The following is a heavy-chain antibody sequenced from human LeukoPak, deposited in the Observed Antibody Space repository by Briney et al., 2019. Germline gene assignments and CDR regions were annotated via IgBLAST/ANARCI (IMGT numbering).Heavy chain of an antibody. CDR1: GFTFSSYS. D-gene: IGHD6-19*01. CDR2: ISSSSSYI. Sequence: GRSLRLSCAASGFTFSSYSMNWVRQAPGKGLEWVSSISSSSSYIYYADSVKGRFTISRDNAKNSLYLQMNSLRAEDTAVYYCARVGIAVAIDYWGQGTLVTVSS. CDR3: ARVGIAVAIDY. V-gene: IGHV3-21*01. J-gene: IGHJ4*02.